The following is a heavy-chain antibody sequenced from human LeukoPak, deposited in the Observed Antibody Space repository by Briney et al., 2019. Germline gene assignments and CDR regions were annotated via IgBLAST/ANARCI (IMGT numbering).Heavy chain of an antibody. D-gene: IGHD2-2*01. V-gene: IGHV4-39*07. J-gene: IGHJ3*02. CDR1: GGSISSSSYY. Sequence: SETLSLTCTVSGGSISSSSYYWGWIRQPPGKGLEWIGSIYYSGSTYYNPSLKSRVTISVDTSKNQFSLKLSSVTAADTAVYYCARRPSIVVVPAARGGAFDIWGQGTMVTVSS. CDR3: ARRPSIVVVPAARGGAFDI. CDR2: IYYSGST.